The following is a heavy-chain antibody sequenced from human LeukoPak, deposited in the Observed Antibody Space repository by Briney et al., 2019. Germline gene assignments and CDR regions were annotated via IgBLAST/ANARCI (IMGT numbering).Heavy chain of an antibody. V-gene: IGHV3-33*01. D-gene: IGHD4-17*01. CDR3: ARAEGDYLNYYGMDV. CDR1: GFTFSRYG. CDR2: IWFDASNP. Sequence: GGSLRLSCAASGFTFSRYGMHWVRQAPGKGLEWVALIWFDASNPHYVDSVKGRFTISRDNAKNSLCLQMNSLRAEDTAVYYCARAEGDYLNYYGMDVWGQGTTVTVSS. J-gene: IGHJ6*02.